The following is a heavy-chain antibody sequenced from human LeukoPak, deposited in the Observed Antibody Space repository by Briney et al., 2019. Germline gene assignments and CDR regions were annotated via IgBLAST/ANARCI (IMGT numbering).Heavy chain of an antibody. D-gene: IGHD2-15*01. CDR1: GYTFTGYY. J-gene: IGHJ4*02. Sequence: GASVKVSCKASGYTFTGYYMHWVRQAPGQGLEWMGWINPNSGGTNYAQKFQGRVTMTRDTSISTAYMELSRLRSDDTAVYYCARDLVRGYCSGGSCQIDYWGQGTLVTVSS. V-gene: IGHV1-2*02. CDR3: ARDLVRGYCSGGSCQIDY. CDR2: INPNSGGT.